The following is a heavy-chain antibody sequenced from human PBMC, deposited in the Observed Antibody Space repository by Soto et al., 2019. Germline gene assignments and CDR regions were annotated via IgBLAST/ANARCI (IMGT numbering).Heavy chain of an antibody. Sequence: ASVKVSCKASRYTFTDYYIHWVRQAPGQGLEWMGWVNPNSGGTNYAQKFQGWVTMTRDTSISTVYMELSSLKSDDMAVYYCAREGAATANYGMDVWGQGTTVTVSS. CDR1: RYTFTDYY. J-gene: IGHJ6*02. V-gene: IGHV1-2*04. CDR2: VNPNSGGT. CDR3: AREGAATANYGMDV. D-gene: IGHD2-15*01.